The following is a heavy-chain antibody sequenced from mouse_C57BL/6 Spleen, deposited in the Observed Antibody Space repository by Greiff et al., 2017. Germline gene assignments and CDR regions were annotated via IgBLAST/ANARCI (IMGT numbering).Heavy chain of an antibody. CDR1: GFTFSSYG. Sequence: EVKLMESGGDLVKPGGSLKLSCAASGFTFSSYGMSWVRQTPDKRLEWVATISSGGSYTYYPDSVKGRFTISRDNAKNTLYLQMSSLKSEDTAMYYCARQRITKGFDYWGQGTTLTVSS. CDR3: ARQRITKGFDY. CDR2: ISSGGSYT. D-gene: IGHD1-1*01. J-gene: IGHJ2*01. V-gene: IGHV5-6*01.